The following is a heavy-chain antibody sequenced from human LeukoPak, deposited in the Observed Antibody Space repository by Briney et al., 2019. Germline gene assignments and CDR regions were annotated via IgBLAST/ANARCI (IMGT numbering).Heavy chain of an antibody. CDR2: IKTDASST. J-gene: IGHJ4*02. V-gene: IGHV3-74*01. CDR3: LRDRDY. CDR1: GFAFSNFW. Sequence: GGSLRLSCTASGFAFSNFWMHWVRQAPGRGLVWVARIKTDASSTNHADSVEGRFTISRDNAKNTLYLEMNSLRAEDTAVYYCLRDRDYWGQGTLVTVSS.